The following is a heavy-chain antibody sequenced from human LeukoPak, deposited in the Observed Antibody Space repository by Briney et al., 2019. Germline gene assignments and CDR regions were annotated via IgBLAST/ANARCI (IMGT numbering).Heavy chain of an antibody. Sequence: PGGTLRLSCVASGFTFNNYGMIWVRRAPGKGLEWVAGINAGGSHSYYADSANGRFTSSRDNSKNTLYLQMNSLRAEDTAVYYCAKPEVLVRYFDWLYWGPFDYWGQGTLVTVSS. V-gene: IGHV3-23*01. D-gene: IGHD3-9*01. CDR1: GFTFNNYG. J-gene: IGHJ4*02. CDR3: AKPEVLVRYFDWLYWGPFDY. CDR2: INAGGSHS.